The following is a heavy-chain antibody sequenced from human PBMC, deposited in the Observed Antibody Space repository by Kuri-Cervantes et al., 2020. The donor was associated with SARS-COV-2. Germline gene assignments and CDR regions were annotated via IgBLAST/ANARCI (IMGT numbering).Heavy chain of an antibody. CDR2: INSDGNST. CDR1: GFTFSSFW. V-gene: IGHV3-74*01. J-gene: IGHJ4*02. CDR3: ARDRGSSDFDY. D-gene: IGHD6-25*01. Sequence: GGSLRLSCAASGFTFSSFWMHWVRQAPGKGLVWVSRINSDGNSTSYADSVKGRFTISRDNAKNTLYLQMSSLRAEDTAVYYCARDRGSSDFDYWGQGTLVTVSS.